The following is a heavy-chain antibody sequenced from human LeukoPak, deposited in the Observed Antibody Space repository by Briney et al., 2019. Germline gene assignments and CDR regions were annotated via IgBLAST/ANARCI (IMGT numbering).Heavy chain of an antibody. J-gene: IGHJ3*02. CDR2: IYRSGNT. CDR3: ARTYRGWSGYDAFDI. Sequence: SETLSLTCDVSGGSINSSHWWSWVRQPPGKGLEWIGEIYRSGNTNYKPSLESRVTMSIDQSKSQVSLRLTSVTAADTAVYYCARTYRGWSGYDAFDIWGQGTMVTVSS. D-gene: IGHD6-19*01. CDR1: GGSINSSHW. V-gene: IGHV4-4*02.